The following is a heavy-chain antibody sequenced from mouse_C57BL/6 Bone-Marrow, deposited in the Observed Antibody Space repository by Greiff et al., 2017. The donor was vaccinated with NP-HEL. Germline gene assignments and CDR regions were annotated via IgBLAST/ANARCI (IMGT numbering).Heavy chain of an antibody. Sequence: EVKLQESGAELVKPGASVKLSCTASGFNIKDYYMHWVKQRTEQGLEWIGRIDPEDGETKYAPKFQGKATITADTSSNTAYLELSSLTSEDTAVYYCVGGGSTPWFADWGKGTLVTVSA. CDR1: GFNIKDYY. CDR2: IDPEDGET. J-gene: IGHJ3*01. CDR3: VGGGSTPWFAD. V-gene: IGHV14-2*01. D-gene: IGHD1-1*01.